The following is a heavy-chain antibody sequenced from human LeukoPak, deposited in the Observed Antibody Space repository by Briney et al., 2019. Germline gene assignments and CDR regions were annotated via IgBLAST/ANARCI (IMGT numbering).Heavy chain of an antibody. CDR1: GGSISTYY. D-gene: IGHD6-19*01. CDR2: IYYSGNT. J-gene: IGHJ4*02. CDR3: ARVFRGGGGGWPDY. Sequence: SETLSLTCTVSGGSISTYYWSWIRQPPGKGLEWLGYIYYSGNTNYNPSLKNRVTISVDTSKNQFSLKLSSVNAADTAVDYCARVFRGGGGGWPDYWGQGTLVTVSS. V-gene: IGHV4-59*01.